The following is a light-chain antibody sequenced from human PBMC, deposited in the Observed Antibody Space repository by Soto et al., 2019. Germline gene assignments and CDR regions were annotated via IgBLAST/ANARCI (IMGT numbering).Light chain of an antibody. CDR3: SSYTSSITLI. CDR2: EVT. J-gene: IGLJ2*01. V-gene: IGLV2-18*02. Sequence: QSALTQPPSVSGSPGQSVTISCTGTSSDVGSYDRVSRYQQPPGTAPKLIIYEVTNRPSGVPDRFSGSKSGNTASLTISGLQAEDEADYYCSSYTSSITLIFGGGTKLTVL. CDR1: SSDVGSYDR.